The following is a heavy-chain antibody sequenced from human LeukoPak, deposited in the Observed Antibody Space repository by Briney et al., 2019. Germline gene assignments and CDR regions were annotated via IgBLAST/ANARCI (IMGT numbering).Heavy chain of an antibody. D-gene: IGHD5-18*01. CDR2: IYYSGST. V-gene: IGHV4-59*01. CDR1: GGSISSYY. CDR3: ARTTEGGYTYDYFYYYYMDV. J-gene: IGHJ6*03. Sequence: SETLSLTCTASGGSISSYYWSWIRLSPGKGLEWIGYIYYSGSTNYKSSLKSRVTISVDTSKNQFSLKLSSVTAADTAVYYCARTTEGGYTYDYFYYYYMDVWGKGTTVTISS.